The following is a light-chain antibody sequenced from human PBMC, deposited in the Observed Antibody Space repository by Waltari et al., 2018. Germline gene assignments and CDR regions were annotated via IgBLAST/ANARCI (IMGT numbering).Light chain of an antibody. CDR2: MGF. J-gene: IGKJ2*01. CDR1: QSVGTW. CDR3: QQHRSFST. Sequence: DIQMTQSPSTLSPSVGDRVSISCRASQSVGTWLAWYQQKPGKAPKLLSYMGFSLDSGVPSRFGGSGSGLDFTLTISSLQPDDFATYSCQQHRSFSTFGQGTKV. V-gene: IGKV1-5*03.